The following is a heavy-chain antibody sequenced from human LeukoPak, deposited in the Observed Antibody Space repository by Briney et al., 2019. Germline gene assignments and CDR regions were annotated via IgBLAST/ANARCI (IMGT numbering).Heavy chain of an antibody. CDR3: ARADLEAFDY. Sequence: SETLSLTCAVYGGSFSGYYWSWIRQPPGKGLEWIGEINHSGSTNYNPSLKSRVTISVDTSKNQFSLKLSSVTAADTAVYYCARADLEAFDYWGQGTLVTVSS. CDR1: GGSFSGYY. V-gene: IGHV4-34*01. D-gene: IGHD5-24*01. CDR2: INHSGST. J-gene: IGHJ4*02.